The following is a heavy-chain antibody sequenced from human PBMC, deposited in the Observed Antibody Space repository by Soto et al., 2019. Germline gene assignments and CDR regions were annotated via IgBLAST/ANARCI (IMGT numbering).Heavy chain of an antibody. CDR2: ISPYTGKT. J-gene: IGHJ4*02. CDR1: GYTFLTYG. Sequence: QVQLVQSGAEVKKPGASVRVSCKASGYTFLTYGHTWVRQAPGQGLEWMGWISPYTGKTNYAQKFQGRLTMTTDTSTSTVYMELRSITSDDTAVYYCVRDLDGSGSYYTDYWGRGTLVTVSS. D-gene: IGHD3-10*01. V-gene: IGHV1-18*04. CDR3: VRDLDGSGSYYTDY.